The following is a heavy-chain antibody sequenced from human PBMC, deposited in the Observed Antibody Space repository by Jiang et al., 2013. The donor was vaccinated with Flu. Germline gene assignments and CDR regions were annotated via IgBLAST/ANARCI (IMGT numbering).Heavy chain of an antibody. V-gene: IGHV4-39*01. CDR1: GGSISRSIYY. D-gene: IGHD3-3*01. CDR2: IYYSGST. CDR3: ARGIYDFLSGSYWYFDL. Sequence: GSGLVKPSETLSLTCTVSGGSISRSIYYWGWIRQPPGKGLEWIGIIYYSGSTYYNPSLKSRVTISVDTTNDQFSLRLSSVTATDTAVYYCARGIYDFLSGSYWYFDLWGRGTVVTVSS. J-gene: IGHJ2*01.